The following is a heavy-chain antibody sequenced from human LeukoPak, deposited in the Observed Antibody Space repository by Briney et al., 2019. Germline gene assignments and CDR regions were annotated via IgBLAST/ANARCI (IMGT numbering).Heavy chain of an antibody. V-gene: IGHV4-34*01. Sequence: PSETLSLTCAVYGGSFSGYYWSWIRQPPGKGLEWIGETNHSGSTNYNPSLKSRVTISVDTSKNQFSLKLSSVTAADTAVYYCARGIVSRSGFDYWGQGTLVTVSS. CDR1: GGSFSGYY. CDR2: TNHSGST. CDR3: ARGIVSRSGFDY. J-gene: IGHJ4*02. D-gene: IGHD3-10*01.